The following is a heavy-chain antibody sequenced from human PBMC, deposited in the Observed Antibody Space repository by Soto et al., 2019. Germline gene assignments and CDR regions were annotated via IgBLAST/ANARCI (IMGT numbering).Heavy chain of an antibody. CDR1: GFTFSSYA. V-gene: IGHV3-23*01. J-gene: IGHJ3*02. D-gene: IGHD3-22*01. Sequence: EVQLLESGGGLVQPGGSLRLSCAASGFTFSSYAMSWVRQAPGKGLEWVSAISGSGGSTYYADSVKGRFTISRDNSKNTQYLQMNNLRAEDTAVYYCAKEYYYDSSGYYGGHAFDIWGQGTMVTVSS. CDR3: AKEYYYDSSGYYGGHAFDI. CDR2: ISGSGGST.